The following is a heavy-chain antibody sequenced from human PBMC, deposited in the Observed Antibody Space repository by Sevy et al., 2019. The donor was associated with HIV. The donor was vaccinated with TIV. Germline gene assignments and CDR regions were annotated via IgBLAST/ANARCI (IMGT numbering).Heavy chain of an antibody. J-gene: IGHJ4*01. D-gene: IGHD3-3*01. Sequence: GGSLRLSCAASGFGLNGNAMSWVRQAPEKGLEWVAAIHGGDDTTHYGDSVKGRFTISRDSFKNILYLQMDSLRVEDTAVYYCAKDILGWAFDYWGHGTLVTVSS. V-gene: IGHV3-23*01. CDR1: GFGLNGNA. CDR2: IHGGDDTT. CDR3: AKDILGWAFDY.